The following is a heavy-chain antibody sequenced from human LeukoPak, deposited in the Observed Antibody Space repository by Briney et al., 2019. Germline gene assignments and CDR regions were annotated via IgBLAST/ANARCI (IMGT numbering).Heavy chain of an antibody. CDR2: INHSEST. Sequence: SETLSLTCAVYGGSFSGYYWSWIRQPPGKGLEWIGEINHSESTNYNPSLKSRVTISVDTSKNQFSLKLSSVTAADTAVYYCAKEGEQQLVGRSAFDYWGQGTLVTVSS. D-gene: IGHD6-13*01. CDR1: GGSFSGYY. J-gene: IGHJ4*02. V-gene: IGHV4-34*01. CDR3: AKEGEQQLVGRSAFDY.